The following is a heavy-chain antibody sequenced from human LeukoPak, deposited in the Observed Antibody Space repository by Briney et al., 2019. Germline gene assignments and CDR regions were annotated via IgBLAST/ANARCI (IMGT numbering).Heavy chain of an antibody. Sequence: ASMKVSCKASGYTFTGYYMHWVRQAPGQGLEWMGWINPNSGGTNYAQKFQGGVTMTRDTSISTAYMELSRLRSDDTAVYYCAREERTTVTTRWFDPWGQGTLVTVSS. CDR3: AREERTTVTTRWFDP. CDR1: GYTFTGYY. CDR2: INPNSGGT. V-gene: IGHV1-2*02. D-gene: IGHD4-11*01. J-gene: IGHJ5*02.